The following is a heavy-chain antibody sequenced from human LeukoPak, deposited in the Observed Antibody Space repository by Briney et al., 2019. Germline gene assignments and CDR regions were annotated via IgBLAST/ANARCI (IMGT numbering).Heavy chain of an antibody. J-gene: IGHJ4*02. CDR2: ISSSSSTI. CDR1: GFTFSSYS. Sequence: PGGSLRLSCAASGFTFSSYSMNWVRQAPGKGLEWVSYISSSSSTIYYADSVKGRFTISRDNAKNSLYLQMNSLRAEDTAVYYCARVTCSSTSCYTPFDYWGQGTLATVSS. V-gene: IGHV3-48*04. CDR3: ARVTCSSTSCYTPFDY. D-gene: IGHD2-2*02.